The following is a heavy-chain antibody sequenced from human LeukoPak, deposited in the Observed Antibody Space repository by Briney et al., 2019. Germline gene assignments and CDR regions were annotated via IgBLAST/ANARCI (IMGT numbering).Heavy chain of an antibody. CDR3: ARDHYDILTGGYYFDY. CDR2: IYTSGST. Sequence: TSETLSLTCTVSGGSISSYYWSWIRQPAGKGLEWIGRIYTSGSTNYNPSLKSRVTMSVDTSKNQFSLKLSSVTAADTAVYYCARDHYDILTGGYYFDYWGQGTLVTVSS. J-gene: IGHJ4*02. CDR1: GGSISSYY. V-gene: IGHV4-4*07. D-gene: IGHD3-9*01.